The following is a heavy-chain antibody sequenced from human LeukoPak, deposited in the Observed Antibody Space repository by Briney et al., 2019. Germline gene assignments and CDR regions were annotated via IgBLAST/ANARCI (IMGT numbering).Heavy chain of an antibody. Sequence: SETLSLTCTVSGGSISSCYWSWIRQPAGKGLEWIGRIYTSGSTNYNPSLKSRVTMSVDTSKNQFPLKLSSVTAADTAAYYCARDDTIFGVVTKDYYYYYYMDVWGKGTTVTVSS. CDR3: ARDDTIFGVVTKDYYYYYYMDV. D-gene: IGHD3-3*01. CDR1: GGSISSCY. J-gene: IGHJ6*03. V-gene: IGHV4-4*07. CDR2: IYTSGST.